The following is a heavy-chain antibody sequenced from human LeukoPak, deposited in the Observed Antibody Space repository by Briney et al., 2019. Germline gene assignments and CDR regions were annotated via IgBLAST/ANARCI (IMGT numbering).Heavy chain of an antibody. CDR3: ASNSDSSGVGAFDI. D-gene: IGHD3-22*01. CDR1: GGSISSSNW. J-gene: IGHJ3*02. CDR2: IYHSGST. V-gene: IGHV4-4*02. Sequence: SETLSLPCAVSGGSISSSNWWSWVRQPPGKGLEWIGEIYHSGSTNYNPSLKSRVTISVDKSKNQFSLKLSSVTAADTAVYYCASNSDSSGVGAFDIWGQGTMVTVSS.